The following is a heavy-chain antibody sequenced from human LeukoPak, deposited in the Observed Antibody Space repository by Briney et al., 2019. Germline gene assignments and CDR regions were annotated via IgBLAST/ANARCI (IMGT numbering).Heavy chain of an antibody. CDR2: IYSGGST. V-gene: IGHV3-53*01. D-gene: IGHD4-17*01. CDR3: ASKLNYGDPFY. J-gene: IGHJ4*02. CDR1: GFTVSSNY. Sequence: PGGSLRLSCAASGFTVSSNYMSWVRQAPGKGLEWVSVIYSGGSTYYADSVKGRFTISRDNAKNTLYLQMNSLRADDTAIYYCASKLNYGDPFYWGQGTLVTVSS.